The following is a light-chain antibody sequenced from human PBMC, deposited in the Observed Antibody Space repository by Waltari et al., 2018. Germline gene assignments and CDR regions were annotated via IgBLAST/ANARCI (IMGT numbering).Light chain of an antibody. Sequence: QSVLTQPPSASGTPGQRVAISCSGSGSNVGRHAVNWYQLFPGTAPQVFMYAVVPQPSGVAGRVSGPKSGTSVSLTISGLQSEDEADYYCATWDDSRNGWVFGGGTKLTVL. CDR3: ATWDDSRNGWV. V-gene: IGLV1-44*01. CDR1: GSNVGRHA. J-gene: IGLJ3*02. CDR2: AVV.